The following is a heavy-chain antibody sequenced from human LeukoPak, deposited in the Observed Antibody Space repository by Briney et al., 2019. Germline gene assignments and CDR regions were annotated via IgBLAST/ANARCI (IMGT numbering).Heavy chain of an antibody. CDR3: ARDRGARFYSSSWLSLYYFDY. Sequence: SETLSLTCTVSGGSISSYYWSWIRQPAGKGLEWIGRIYTSGSTNYNPSLKSRVTISVDTSKNQFSLKLSSVTAAGTAVYYCARDRGARFYSSSWLSLYYFDYWGQGTLVTVSS. D-gene: IGHD6-13*01. CDR2: IYTSGST. CDR1: GGSISSYY. V-gene: IGHV4-4*07. J-gene: IGHJ4*02.